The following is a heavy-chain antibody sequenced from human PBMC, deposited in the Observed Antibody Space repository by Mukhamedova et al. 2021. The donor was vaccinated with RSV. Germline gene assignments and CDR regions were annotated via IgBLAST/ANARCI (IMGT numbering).Heavy chain of an antibody. CDR3: ATGRQGAFDD. V-gene: IGHV3-15*01. CDR1: GLTFRYAW. Sequence: GLTFRYAWMSWVRQAPGKGLEWVGRIKSKIDGEITEYAAPVKGRFTISRDDSQNTVSLQLNSLKTEDTAVYYCATGRQGAFDDGG. J-gene: IGHJ3*01. CDR2: IKSKIDGEIT.